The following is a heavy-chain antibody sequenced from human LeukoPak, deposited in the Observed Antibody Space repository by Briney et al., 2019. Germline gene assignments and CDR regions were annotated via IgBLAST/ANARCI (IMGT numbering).Heavy chain of an antibody. CDR1: GYTFTSYY. CDR3: ARASPHCDILTGYYGY. Sequence: EASVKVSCKASGYTFTSYYMHWVRQAPGQGLEWMGLINPSGGSTSYAQKFQGRVTMTRDTSTSTVYMELSSLRSEDTAVYYCARASPHCDILTGYYGYWGQGTLVTVSS. D-gene: IGHD3-9*01. CDR2: INPSGGST. J-gene: IGHJ4*02. V-gene: IGHV1-46*01.